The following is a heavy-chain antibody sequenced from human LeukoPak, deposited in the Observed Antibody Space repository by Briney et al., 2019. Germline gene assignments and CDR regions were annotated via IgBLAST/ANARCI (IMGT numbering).Heavy chain of an antibody. D-gene: IGHD3-22*01. CDR1: GYTFTGYY. CDR2: INPNSGGT. CDR3: ARVLNYYDSGFDI. J-gene: IGHJ3*02. Sequence: ASVKVSCKASGYTFTGYYMHWVRQAPGQGLEWMGWINPNSGGTNYAQKFQGRVTMTRDTSISTAYMELSRLRSDDTAVYYCARVLNYYDSGFDIWGQGTMVTVSS. V-gene: IGHV1-2*02.